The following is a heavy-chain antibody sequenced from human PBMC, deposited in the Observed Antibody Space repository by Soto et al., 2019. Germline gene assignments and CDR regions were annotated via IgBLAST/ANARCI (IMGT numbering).Heavy chain of an antibody. V-gene: IGHV4-30-4*01. J-gene: IGHJ4*02. CDR3: ARDDKGYGDIDC. Sequence: QVQLQESGPGLVKPSQTLSLTCTVSGGSISTVDSYWSWIRQSPEKGLEWIGYIYHSGATYYNPSRQSRLTMSIDTSKSQFSLGLTSVTAADTAVYYCARDDKGYGDIDCWGQGALVTVSS. D-gene: IGHD4-17*01. CDR2: IYHSGAT. CDR1: GGSISTVDSY.